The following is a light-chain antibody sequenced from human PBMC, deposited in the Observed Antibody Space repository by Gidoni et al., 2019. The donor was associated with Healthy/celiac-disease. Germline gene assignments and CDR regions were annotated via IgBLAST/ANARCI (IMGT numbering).Light chain of an antibody. CDR3: QQYNSYPCS. J-gene: IGKJ2*04. CDR2: KAS. CDR1: QSISSW. Sequence: QTTQRPSSLSASSGDRVTITCRASQSISSWLAWYQQKPGKAPKLLIYKASSLESGGPSRFSGSGRGTGFTLTTSSLQPDDFATDYCQQYNSYPCSFGQGTKLEIK. V-gene: IGKV1-5*03.